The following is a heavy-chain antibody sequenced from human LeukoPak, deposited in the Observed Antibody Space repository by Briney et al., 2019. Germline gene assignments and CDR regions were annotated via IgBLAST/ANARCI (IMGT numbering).Heavy chain of an antibody. D-gene: IGHD6-13*01. V-gene: IGHV3-11*01. CDR1: GFTFSDYY. J-gene: IGHJ3*02. CDR2: ISSSGSTI. Sequence: KPGGSLRLSCAASGFTFSDYYMSWIRQAPGKGLEWVSYISSSGSTIYYADSVKGRFTISRDNAKNSLYLQMNSLRAEDTAVYYCARAKEYIAAIPGAFDIWGQGTMVTVSS. CDR3: ARAKEYIAAIPGAFDI.